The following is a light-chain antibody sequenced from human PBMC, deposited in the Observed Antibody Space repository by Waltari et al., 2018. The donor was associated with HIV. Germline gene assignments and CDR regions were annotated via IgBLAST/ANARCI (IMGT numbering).Light chain of an antibody. CDR1: NIGSKR. J-gene: IGLJ3*02. CDR2: GDS. Sequence: SYELRQALSLSVALGQTDKMTCGGRNIGSKRVNWYQQRPGLAPVLVIYGDSHRPSGIPERFSGSTAGNTATLTISGAQGADEGDYYCQVWDTSVVFGGGTKLTV. CDR3: QVWDTSVV. V-gene: IGLV3-9*01.